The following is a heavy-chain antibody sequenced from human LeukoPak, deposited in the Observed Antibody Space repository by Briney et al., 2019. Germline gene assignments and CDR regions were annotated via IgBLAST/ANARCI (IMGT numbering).Heavy chain of an antibody. D-gene: IGHD4-17*01. Sequence: GGSLRLSCAASGFTFSSYEMNWVRQAPGTGLEWVSYISSSGSTIYYADSVKGRFTISRDNAKNSLYLQMNSLRAEDTAVYYCARDGTVTALVYYYYGMDVWGKGTTVTVSS. CDR2: ISSSGSTI. CDR1: GFTFSSYE. V-gene: IGHV3-48*03. J-gene: IGHJ6*04. CDR3: ARDGTVTALVYYYYGMDV.